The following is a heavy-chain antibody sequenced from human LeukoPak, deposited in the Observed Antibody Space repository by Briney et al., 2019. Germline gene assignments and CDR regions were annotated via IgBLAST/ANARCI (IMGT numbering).Heavy chain of an antibody. Sequence: GASVKVSCKASGYTFTSYYMHWVRQAPGQGLEWMGIINPSGGSTSYAQKFQGRVTMTRDTSISTAYMELSRLRSDDTAVYYCAEVAGDYWGQGTLVTVSS. D-gene: IGHD6-19*01. CDR3: AEVAGDY. CDR2: INPSGGST. J-gene: IGHJ4*02. V-gene: IGHV1-46*01. CDR1: GYTFTSYY.